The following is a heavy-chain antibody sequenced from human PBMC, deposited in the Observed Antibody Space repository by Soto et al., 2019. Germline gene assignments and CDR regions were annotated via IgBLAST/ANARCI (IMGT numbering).Heavy chain of an antibody. CDR1: GFTCSSYN. CDR2: ISSRSGAI. Sequence: EVQLVESGGGLVQPGGSLRLSCAASGFTCSSYNMNWVRQAPGKGLEWVSYISSRSGAIYYADSVKGRFTISRDNANNSVTQQLNRLRDEDKAVYYCARYDTATAFDHWGQETMVPVSS. J-gene: IGHJ3*01. V-gene: IGHV3-48*02. CDR3: ARYDTATAFDH. D-gene: IGHD2-21*02.